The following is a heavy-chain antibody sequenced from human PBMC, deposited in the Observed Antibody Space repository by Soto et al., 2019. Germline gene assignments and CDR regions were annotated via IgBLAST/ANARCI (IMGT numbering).Heavy chain of an antibody. V-gene: IGHV3-7*04. CDR3: ARYRDRYSEKDHTMDV. CDR2: IKQDGSET. CDR1: GFTFNSFW. Sequence: EVQLVESGGGLVQPGWSLRLSCAASGFTFNSFWMTWVRQAPGKGLEWVANIKQDGSETHYVDSVKGRLTISRDNAKNSLYSQMSRLRDEDTGVYYCARYRDRYSEKDHTMDVWAQGTTVTVSS. J-gene: IGHJ6*02. D-gene: IGHD3-16*01.